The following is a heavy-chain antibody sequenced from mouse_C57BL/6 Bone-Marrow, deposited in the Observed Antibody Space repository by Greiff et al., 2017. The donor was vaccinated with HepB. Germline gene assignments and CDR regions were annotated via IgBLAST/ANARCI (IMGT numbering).Heavy chain of an antibody. CDR1: GFTFSSYA. CDR2: ISSGGDYI. J-gene: IGHJ2*01. V-gene: IGHV5-9-1*02. Sequence: EVKVVESGEGLVKPGGSLKLSCAASGFTFSSYAMSWVRQTPEKRLEWVAYISSGGDYIYYADTVKGRFTISRDNARNTLYLQMSSLKSEDTAMYYCTRITGDFDYWGQGTTLTVSS. CDR3: TRITGDFDY. D-gene: IGHD4-1*01.